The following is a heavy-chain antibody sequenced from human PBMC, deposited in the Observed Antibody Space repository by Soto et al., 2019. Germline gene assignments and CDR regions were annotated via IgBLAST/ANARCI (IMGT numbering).Heavy chain of an antibody. J-gene: IGHJ4*02. CDR3: ATAASSSSAY. D-gene: IGHD6-6*01. V-gene: IGHV3-23*01. CDR1: RFTFTNYD. CDR2: VTGSGVTT. Sequence: GGSLRLSCAASRFTFTNYDMTWVRQAPGKGLEWVSGVTGSGVTTYYADSVKGRFTISRDNSKNTLYLEMSSLRAEDTAVYYCATAASSSSAYWGQGTLVTVSS.